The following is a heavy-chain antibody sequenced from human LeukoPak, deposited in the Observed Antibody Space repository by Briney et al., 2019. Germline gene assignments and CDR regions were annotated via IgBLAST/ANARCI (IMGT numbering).Heavy chain of an antibody. CDR2: ISSSGSTI. D-gene: IGHD6-13*01. CDR1: GFTFCDYY. V-gene: IGHV3-11*01. Sequence: GGSLRLSCAASGFTFCDYYMSWIRQAPGKGLEWVSYISSSGSTIYYADSVKGRFTISRDNAKNSLYLQMNSLRAEDTAVYYCARVESSWYYYGMDVWGQGTTVTVSS. CDR3: ARVESSWYYYGMDV. J-gene: IGHJ6*02.